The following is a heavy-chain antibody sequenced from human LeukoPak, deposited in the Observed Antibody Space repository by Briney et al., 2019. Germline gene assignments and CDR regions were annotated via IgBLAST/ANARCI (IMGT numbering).Heavy chain of an antibody. CDR3: ARVHWNVRSFDY. J-gene: IGHJ4*02. Sequence: PSETLSLTCTVSGGPISSGGYYWSWVRQHPGKGLEWIGNIYYSGSTYYNPSLKSRVTISVDTSKNQFSLKVSPVTAADTAVYYCARVHWNVRSFDYWGQGTLVTVSS. D-gene: IGHD1-1*01. V-gene: IGHV4-31*03. CDR1: GGPISSGGYY. CDR2: IYYSGST.